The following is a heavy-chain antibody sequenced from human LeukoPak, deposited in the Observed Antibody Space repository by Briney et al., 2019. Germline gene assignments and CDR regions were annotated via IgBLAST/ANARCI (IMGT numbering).Heavy chain of an antibody. Sequence: ASVKVSCKASGCTFTSYGISWVRQAPGQGLEWMGWISAYNGNTNYAQKLQGRVTMTTDTSTSTAYVELRSLRSDDTAVYYCARGPPIVVVPAAANWFDPWGQGTLVTVSS. V-gene: IGHV1-18*01. CDR3: ARGPPIVVVPAAANWFDP. J-gene: IGHJ5*02. D-gene: IGHD2-2*01. CDR1: GCTFTSYG. CDR2: ISAYNGNT.